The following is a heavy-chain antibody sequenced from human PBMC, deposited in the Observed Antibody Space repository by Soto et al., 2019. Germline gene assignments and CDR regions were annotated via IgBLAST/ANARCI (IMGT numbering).Heavy chain of an antibody. CDR3: ARDVYYYCSGNGFLWFDS. J-gene: IGHJ5*01. D-gene: IGHD3-10*01. V-gene: IGHV1-69*04. CDR1: GGTFSSYT. CDR2: IIPILGIA. Sequence: SVKVSCKASGGTFSSYTISWVRQAPGQGLEWMGRIIPILGIANYAQKFQGRVTITADKSTSTAYMELSSLRSEDTAVYYCARDVYYYCSGNGFLWFDSWGQGTLVTVSS.